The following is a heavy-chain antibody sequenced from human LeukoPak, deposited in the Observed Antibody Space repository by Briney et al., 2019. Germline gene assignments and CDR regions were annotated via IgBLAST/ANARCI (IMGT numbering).Heavy chain of an antibody. J-gene: IGHJ1*01. CDR3: ARSFGSSWRAEYFQH. CDR1: GGSISSSNYY. CDR2: IYYSGNT. V-gene: IGHV4-39*07. D-gene: IGHD6-13*01. Sequence: SETLSLTCAVSGGSISSSNYYWGWIRQAPGKGLEWIGTIYYSGNTFYNPTLQSRVSISVDTSRNHFSLNLSSVTAADTAVYFCARSFGSSWRAEYFQHWGQGTLVTVSS.